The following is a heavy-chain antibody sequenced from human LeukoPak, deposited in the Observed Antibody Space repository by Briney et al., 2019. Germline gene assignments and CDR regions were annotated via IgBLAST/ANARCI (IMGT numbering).Heavy chain of an antibody. CDR2: IYTSGST. CDR3: ARDKGYGPYYYYYYMDV. D-gene: IGHD5-18*01. J-gene: IGHJ6*03. Sequence: SETLSLTCTVSGGSISSYYWSWVRQPAGKGLEWIGRIYTSGSTNYNPSLKSRVTMSVDTSKNQFSLKLSSVTAADTAVYYCARDKGYGPYYYYYYMDVWGKGTTATVSS. V-gene: IGHV4-4*07. CDR1: GGSISSYY.